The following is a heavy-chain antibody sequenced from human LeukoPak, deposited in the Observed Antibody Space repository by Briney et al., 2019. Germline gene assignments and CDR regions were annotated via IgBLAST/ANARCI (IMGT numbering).Heavy chain of an antibody. D-gene: IGHD5-18*01. Sequence: PSETLSLTCTVSGGSMSSYYWGWIRPPPGKGLEWIGYIFYSGRTNYNPSLKSRVTISVDTSKNQFSLKLSSVTAADTAVYYCARGWGYSSSFDYWGQGTLVTVSS. CDR3: ARGWGYSSSFDY. CDR2: IFYSGRT. CDR1: GGSMSSYY. J-gene: IGHJ4*02. V-gene: IGHV4-59*01.